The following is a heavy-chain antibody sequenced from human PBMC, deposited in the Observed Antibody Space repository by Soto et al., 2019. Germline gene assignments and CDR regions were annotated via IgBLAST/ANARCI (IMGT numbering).Heavy chain of an antibody. CDR2: ISSSSTTI. CDR1: GFTFSSYS. Sequence: EVQLVESGGGLVQPGGSLRLSCAASGFTFSSYSMNWVRQAPGKGLEWLSYISSSSTTIYYADSMKGRFTISRDNDKNSLYLQMNSLRVEDKAVYYCARDPGVAPTTRTFDIWGQGTMVTVSS. D-gene: IGHD2-15*01. CDR3: ARDPGVAPTTRTFDI. V-gene: IGHV3-48*01. J-gene: IGHJ3*02.